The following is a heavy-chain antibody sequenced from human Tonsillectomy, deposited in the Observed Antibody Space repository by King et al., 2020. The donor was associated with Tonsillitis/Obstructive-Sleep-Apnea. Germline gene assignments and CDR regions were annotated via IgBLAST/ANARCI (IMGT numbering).Heavy chain of an antibody. Sequence: QFTLKESGPALVKPTQTLTLTCTFSGFSLSTSGMCVSWIRQPPGQALEWLARIDWDDDKYYSTSLKTRLTISKDTSKNQVVLTMTNMDPVDTATYYCARSQATNVLYWYFDLWGRGTLVTVSS. J-gene: IGHJ2*01. CDR3: ARSQATNVLYWYFDL. CDR2: IDWDDDK. D-gene: IGHD1-26*01. V-gene: IGHV2-70*15. CDR1: GFSLSTSGMC.